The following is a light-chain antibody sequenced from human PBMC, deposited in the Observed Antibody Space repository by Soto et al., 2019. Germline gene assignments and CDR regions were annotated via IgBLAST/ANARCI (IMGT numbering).Light chain of an antibody. CDR3: QQYANSPT. CDR1: QTVTNSY. CDR2: GAS. Sequence: EIVLTQSPGTLSLSPGERATLSCRASQTVTNSYVAWYPQQLGQAPRLLIYGASIRATGMPDRFSGSGSGTDFALTISGLEPEDSAVFYGQQYANSPTFGQGTKVEIK. V-gene: IGKV3-20*01. J-gene: IGKJ1*01.